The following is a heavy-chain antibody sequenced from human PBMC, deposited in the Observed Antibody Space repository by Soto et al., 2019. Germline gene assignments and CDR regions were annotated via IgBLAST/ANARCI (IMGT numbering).Heavy chain of an antibody. J-gene: IGHJ6*02. V-gene: IGHV1-69*13. D-gene: IGHD3-22*01. CDR2: IIPIFGTA. CDR1: GGTFSSYA. CDR3: ARDDTYYYDSSGESGRNYYYYDGMDV. Sequence: SVKVSCKASGGTFSSYAISWVRQAPGQGLEWMGGIIPIFGTANYAQKFQGRVTITADESTSTAYMELSSLRSEDTAVYYCARDDTYYYDSSGESGRNYYYYDGMDVWGRGPTVTVAS.